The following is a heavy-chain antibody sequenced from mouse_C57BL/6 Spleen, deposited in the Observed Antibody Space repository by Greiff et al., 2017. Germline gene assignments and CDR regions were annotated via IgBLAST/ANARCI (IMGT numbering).Heavy chain of an antibody. D-gene: IGHD1-1*01. J-gene: IGHJ4*01. CDR2: ISSGSSTI. V-gene: IGHV5-17*01. CDR1: GFTFSDYG. CDR3: ARALTTVVPMDY. Sequence: DVKLVESGGGLVKPGGSLKLSCAASGFTFSDYGMHWVRQAPEKGLEWVAYISSGSSTIYYADTVKGRFTISRDNAKNTLFLQMTSLRSEDTAMYYCARALTTVVPMDYWGQGTSVTVSS.